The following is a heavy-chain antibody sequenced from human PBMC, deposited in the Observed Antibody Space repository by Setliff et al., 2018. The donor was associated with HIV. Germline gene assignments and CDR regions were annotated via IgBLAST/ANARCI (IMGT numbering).Heavy chain of an antibody. D-gene: IGHD3-9*01. CDR3: ARIRASRYFDWLSPPYFDY. CDR1: GFSLSNARMG. CDR2: IFSNDEK. V-gene: IGHV2-26*01. Sequence: GSGPTLVNPTETLTLTCTVSGFSLSNARMGVSWIRQPPGKALEWLAHIFSNDEKSYSTSLKSRLTISKDTSESQVVLTMTNMDPVDTATYYCARIRASRYFDWLSPPYFDYWGQGTLVTVSS. J-gene: IGHJ4*02.